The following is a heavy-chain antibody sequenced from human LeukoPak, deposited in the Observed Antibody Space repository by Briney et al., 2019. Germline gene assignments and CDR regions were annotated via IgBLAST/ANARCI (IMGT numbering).Heavy chain of an antibody. V-gene: IGHV4-34*01. CDR3: ARGGSTSPNWSDP. D-gene: IGHD2-2*01. CDR1: GGSISGYY. J-gene: IGHJ5*02. Sequence: PSETLSLTCTVSGGSISGYYWSWIRQPPGKGLEWIGEINHSGSTNYNPSLKSRVTISVGTSKNQFSLKLSSVTAADTAVYYCARGGSTSPNWSDPWGRGTLVTVSS. CDR2: INHSGST.